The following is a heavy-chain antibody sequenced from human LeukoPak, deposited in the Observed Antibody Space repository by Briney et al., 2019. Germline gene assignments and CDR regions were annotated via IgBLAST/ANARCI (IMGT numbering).Heavy chain of an antibody. CDR2: INPNSGGT. J-gene: IGHJ4*02. CDR3: ARVARGLVPLDY. Sequence: ASVKASCKDSGYTFTGYYMHWVRQPPGQGLEWMGWINPNSGGTNYAQKFQGRVTMTRDTSISTAYMELSRLRSDDTAVYYCARVARGLVPLDYWGQGTLVTVSS. V-gene: IGHV1-2*02. CDR1: GYTFTGYY. D-gene: IGHD1-26*01.